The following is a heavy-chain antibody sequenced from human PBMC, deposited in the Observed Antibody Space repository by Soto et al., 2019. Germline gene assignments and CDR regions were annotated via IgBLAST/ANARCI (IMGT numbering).Heavy chain of an antibody. J-gene: IGHJ4*02. CDR1: GFTFSAVY. CDR2: ISSSGTSA. V-gene: IGHV3-11*05. D-gene: IGHD6-19*01. CDR3: ARDRGAVTGQYFDY. Sequence: QVQLEESGVGLVKHGGSLRLSCAASGFTFSAVYMSWIRQAPNKGLEYISYISSSGTSANYADSVKGRFTISRDNAKNSLYLQMNSLRAEDTAVYYCARDRGAVTGQYFDYWGQGALVTVSS.